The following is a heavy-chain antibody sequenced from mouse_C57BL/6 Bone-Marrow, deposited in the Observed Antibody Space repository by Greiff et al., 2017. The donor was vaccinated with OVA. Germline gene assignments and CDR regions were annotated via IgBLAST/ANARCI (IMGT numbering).Heavy chain of an antibody. CDR1: GFNIKDYY. CDR2: IDPEDGDT. J-gene: IGHJ1*03. V-gene: IGHV14-1*01. Sequence: EVKLVESGAELVRPGASVKLSCTASGFNIKDYYMHWVKQRPEQGLEWIGRIDPEDGDTEYAPKFQGKATMTADTSSNTAYLQLSSLTSEDTAVYYCTNIRYGNWDWYFDVWGTGTTVTVSS. D-gene: IGHD4-1*01. CDR3: TNIRYGNWDWYFDV.